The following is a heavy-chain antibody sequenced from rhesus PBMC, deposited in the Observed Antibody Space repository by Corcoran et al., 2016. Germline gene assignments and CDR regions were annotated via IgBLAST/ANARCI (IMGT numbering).Heavy chain of an antibody. J-gene: IGHJ4*01. CDR3: ASGTNYPAPYFDY. D-gene: IGHD4-17*01. CDR2: IYGSSGST. V-gene: IGHV4-76*01. Sequence: QVQLQESGPGVVKPSETLSLPCAVSGGSISSGYDRSWIRQPPGTGVEWIGYIYGSSGSTNYNPSLKNRVTISKDASKNQFSLKLSSVTAADTAVYYCASGTNYPAPYFDYWGQGVLVTVSS. CDR1: GGSISSGYD.